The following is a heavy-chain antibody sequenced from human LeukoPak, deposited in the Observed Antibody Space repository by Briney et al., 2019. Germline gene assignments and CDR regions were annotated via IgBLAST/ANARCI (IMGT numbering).Heavy chain of an antibody. CDR2: INTANGHT. V-gene: IGHV1-18*01. CDR3: ARDPNGASAGVDY. Sequence: ASVKVSCKASGYSFTNYGISWVRQAPGQGLEWMGWINTANGHTNYAQKLQGRVSMTTDTSTDTVYMELRSLECDDTAVYYCARDPNGASAGVDYWGQGTLVTVSS. D-gene: IGHD4/OR15-4a*01. CDR1: GYSFTNYG. J-gene: IGHJ4*02.